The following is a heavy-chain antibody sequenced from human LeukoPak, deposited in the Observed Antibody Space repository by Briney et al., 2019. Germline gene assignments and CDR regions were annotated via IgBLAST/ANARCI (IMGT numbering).Heavy chain of an antibody. Sequence: GGSLRLSCAASGITFSNYAMHWVRQAPGKGLQHVSAISSNGGSTYYADSVKGRFTISRDNAKNSLYLQMNSLRAEDTALYYCARDLPEYGSGSPIYYYYMDVWGKGTTVTVSS. J-gene: IGHJ6*03. CDR3: ARDLPEYGSGSPIYYYYMDV. D-gene: IGHD3-10*01. CDR1: GITFSNYA. CDR2: ISSNGGST. V-gene: IGHV3-64*02.